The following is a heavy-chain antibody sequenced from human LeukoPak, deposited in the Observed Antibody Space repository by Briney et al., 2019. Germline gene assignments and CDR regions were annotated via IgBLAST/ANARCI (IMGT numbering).Heavy chain of an antibody. CDR1: GFTFSTYA. CDR2: LSGSGSSA. V-gene: IGHV3-23*01. J-gene: IGHJ4*02. D-gene: IGHD3-9*01. Sequence: GSLRLSCAASGFTFSTYAMSWVRQAPGKGLGWVSGLSGSGSSAYYADSVKGRFTISRDNSKNTLYLQMNSLRPEDTAVYYCAKGLTNLGDDWGQGTLVTVSS. CDR3: AKGLTNLGDD.